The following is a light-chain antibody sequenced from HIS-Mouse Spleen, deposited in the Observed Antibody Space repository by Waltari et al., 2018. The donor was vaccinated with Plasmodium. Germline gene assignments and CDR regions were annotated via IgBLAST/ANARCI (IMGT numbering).Light chain of an antibody. CDR1: QSVSSSY. V-gene: IGKV3-20*01. Sequence: CRARQSVSSSYLAWYQQKPGQAPRLLIYGASSRATGIPDRFSGSGSGTDFTLTISRLEPEDFAVYYCQQYGSSPYTFGQGTKLEIK. CDR3: QQYGSSPYT. J-gene: IGKJ2*01. CDR2: GAS.